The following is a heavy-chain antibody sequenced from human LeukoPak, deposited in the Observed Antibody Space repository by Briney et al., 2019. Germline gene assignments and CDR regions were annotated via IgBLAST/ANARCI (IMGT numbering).Heavy chain of an antibody. CDR1: GFTFTSNA. D-gene: IGHD2-15*01. CDR2: ICDTSNTT. J-gene: IGHJ4*02. V-gene: IGHV3-23*01. CDR3: AKGSGGSCYSPIGY. Sequence: PGGSLRLSCAASGFTFTSNAMCWIRRAPGKGLEWVSTICDTSNTTYYADSVKGRFTISRDNSKNTLYLQMDSLRAEDTAIYYCAKGSGGSCYSPIGYWGQGALVTVSS.